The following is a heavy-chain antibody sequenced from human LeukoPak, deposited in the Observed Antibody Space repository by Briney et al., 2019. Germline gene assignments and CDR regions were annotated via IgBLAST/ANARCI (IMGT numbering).Heavy chain of an antibody. V-gene: IGHV4-34*01. CDR1: GGSFSGYY. D-gene: IGHD2-2*02. J-gene: IGHJ6*03. Sequence: SETLSLTCAVYGGSFSGYYWSWIRQLPGKGLEWIGEINHSGSTNYNPSLKSRVTISVDTSKNQFSLKLSSVTAADTAVYYRARGGNTFYYYYYMDVWGKGTTVTVSS. CDR3: ARGGNTFYYYYYMDV. CDR2: INHSGST.